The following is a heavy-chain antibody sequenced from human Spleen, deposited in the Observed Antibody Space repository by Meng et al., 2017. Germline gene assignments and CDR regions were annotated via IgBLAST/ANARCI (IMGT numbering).Heavy chain of an antibody. CDR1: GGSISGYY. J-gene: IGHJ5*02. CDR3: ARAGGWFDP. CDR2: IYYSGST. Sequence: QGQLQESGPGLVKPSETLSRTCTVSGGSISGYYWSWIRQPPGKGLEWIGYIYYSGSTNYNPSLKSRVTISVDTSKNQFSLKVSSVTAADTAVYYCARAGGWFDPWGQGSLVTVSS. D-gene: IGHD1-26*01. V-gene: IGHV4-59*12.